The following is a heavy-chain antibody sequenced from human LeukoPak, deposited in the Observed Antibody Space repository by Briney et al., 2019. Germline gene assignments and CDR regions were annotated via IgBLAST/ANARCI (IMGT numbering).Heavy chain of an antibody. CDR3: ARERSYSSSFHYYYYYMDV. CDR1: GVTGSSNY. V-gene: IGHV3-53*01. Sequence: GGSLRLSCAASGVTGSSNYMGWVRQAPGKGVEWVSVIYSGGSTYYADSVKGRFTISRDNAKNSLYLQMNSLRAEDTAVYYCARERSYSSSFHYYYYYMDVWGKGTTVTVSS. J-gene: IGHJ6*03. CDR2: IYSGGST. D-gene: IGHD6-13*01.